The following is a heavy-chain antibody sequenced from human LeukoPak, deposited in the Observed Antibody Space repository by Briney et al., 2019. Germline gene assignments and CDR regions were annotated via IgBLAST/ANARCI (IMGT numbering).Heavy chain of an antibody. CDR3: AKDSSITMIVVVIGAFDI. CDR2: IRYDGSNK. V-gene: IGHV3-30*02. CDR1: GFTFSSCG. Sequence: PGGSLRLSCAASGFTFSSCGMHWVRQAPGKGVEWVAFIRYDGSNKYYADSVKGRFTISRDNSKNTLYLQMNSLRAEDTAVYYCAKDSSITMIVVVIGAFDIWGQGTMVTVSS. J-gene: IGHJ3*02. D-gene: IGHD3-22*01.